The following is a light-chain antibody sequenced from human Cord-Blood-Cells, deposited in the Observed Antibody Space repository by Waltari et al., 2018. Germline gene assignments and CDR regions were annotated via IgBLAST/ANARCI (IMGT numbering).Light chain of an antibody. J-gene: IGLJ3*02. V-gene: IGLV2-14*01. CDR1: SSDVGGYNY. CDR2: DVS. Sequence: QSALTQPASVSGSPGQSITISCTGTSSDVGGYNYVSWYQQHQGKAPKLMIYDVSKRPSGVSNRFSGSKSGNTASLTISGLQAEDEADYYCSSYTSSSTVFGGGTKLTVL. CDR3: SSYTSSSTV.